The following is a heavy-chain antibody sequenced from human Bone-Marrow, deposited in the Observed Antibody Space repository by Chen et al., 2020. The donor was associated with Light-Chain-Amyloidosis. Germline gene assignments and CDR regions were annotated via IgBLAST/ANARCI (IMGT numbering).Heavy chain of an antibody. CDR1: GFYFSHYW. CDR3: VRDGTPTAVSRYFDY. J-gene: IGHJ4*02. CDR2: IHSEGTST. V-gene: IGHV3-74*01. Sequence: EVQLVESGGEVVQPGGSLRLSCAASGFYFSHYWMHWVRQATGKGLVWVSRIHSEGTSTAYAESVKGRFTISRDNAKNTVYLQMKSLRVEDTAMYFCVRDGTPTAVSRYFDYWGQGTPVTVSS. D-gene: IGHD2-21*02.